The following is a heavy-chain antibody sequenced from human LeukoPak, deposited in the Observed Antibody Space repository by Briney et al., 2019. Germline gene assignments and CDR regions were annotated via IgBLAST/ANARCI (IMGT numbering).Heavy chain of an antibody. CDR2: ISGSGGST. J-gene: IGHJ4*02. V-gene: IGHV3-23*01. Sequence: PGGSLRLSCAASGFTFSSYGMSWVRQAPGKGLEWVSAISGSGGSTYYADSVKGRFTISRDNSKNTLYLQMNSLRAEDTAVYYCAKRLRDDYNSPIDYWGQGTLVTVSS. D-gene: IGHD5-24*01. CDR3: AKRLRDDYNSPIDY. CDR1: GFTFSSYG.